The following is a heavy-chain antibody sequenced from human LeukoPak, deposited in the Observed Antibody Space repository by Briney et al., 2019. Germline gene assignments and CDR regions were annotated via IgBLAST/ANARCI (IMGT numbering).Heavy chain of an antibody. J-gene: IGHJ5*02. V-gene: IGHV4-59*01. CDR1: GGSISSYY. CDR3: ARAKLSNWFDP. Sequence: SETLSLTCTVSGGSISSYYWSWIRHPPGKGLEWIGYIYYSGSTNYNPSLKSRVTISVDTSKNQFSLKLSSVTAADTAVYYCARAKLSNWFDPWGQGTLVTVSS. CDR2: IYYSGST. D-gene: IGHD2/OR15-2a*01.